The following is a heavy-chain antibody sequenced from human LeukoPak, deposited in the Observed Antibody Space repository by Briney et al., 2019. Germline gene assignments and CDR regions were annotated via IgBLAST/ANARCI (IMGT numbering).Heavy chain of an antibody. CDR3: ARDTYGAPDS. V-gene: IGHV3-23*01. Sequence: GGSLRLSCAASGVAFNRYAMSWARQAPGKGLEWVSLIESTGARTYYTDSVKGRFTISRDDSKNTLYLHMTSLRAEDTALYYCARDTYGAPDSWGQGTLVTVSS. CDR2: IESTGART. CDR1: GVAFNRYA. J-gene: IGHJ4*02. D-gene: IGHD4-17*01.